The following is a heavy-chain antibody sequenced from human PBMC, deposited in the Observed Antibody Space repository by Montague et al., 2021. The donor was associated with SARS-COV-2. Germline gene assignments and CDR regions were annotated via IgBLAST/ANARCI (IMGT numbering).Heavy chain of an antibody. V-gene: IGHV4-39*01. CDR2: IYYSGST. CDR3: ARTDTQVWSRGWFDP. D-gene: IGHD5-18*01. Sequence: SETLSLTCTVSGGSISSSSYYWGWIRQPPGKGLEWIGSIYYSGSTYYNPSLKSRVTISVDTSKNQFSLKLTSVTAADTAVYYCARTDTQVWSRGWFDPWGQGTLVTVSS. CDR1: GGSISSSSYY. J-gene: IGHJ5*02.